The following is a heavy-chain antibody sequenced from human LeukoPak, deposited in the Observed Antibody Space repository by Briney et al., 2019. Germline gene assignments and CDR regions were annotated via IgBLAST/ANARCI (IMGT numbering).Heavy chain of an antibody. D-gene: IGHD3-9*01. CDR1: GFTFSSYG. J-gene: IGHJ4*02. Sequence: GGSLRLSCAASGFTFSSYGMHWVRQAPGKGLEWVAFISYDGSDESYAASVKGRFAISRDKSKNILYLQMNSLRAEDTALYFCARVYNSDSLDHWGQGSLVTVSS. V-gene: IGHV3-30*09. CDR3: ARVYNSDSLDH. CDR2: ISYDGSDE.